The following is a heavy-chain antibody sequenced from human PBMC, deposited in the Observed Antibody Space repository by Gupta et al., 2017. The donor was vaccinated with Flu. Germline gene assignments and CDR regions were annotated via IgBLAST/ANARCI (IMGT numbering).Heavy chain of an antibody. Sequence: EVRLVESGGDLVKPGGSLGLSCAASGFNGYTITWVRKAPGKGLEWGSYSTMNCNYIQYRDSVKGRFTISRDNAKNPVFLQMESLRPEDSAVYFWSRWSPSMDSFYYGLDVWGRGTTVTVSS. CDR3: SRWSPSMDSFYYGLDV. CDR1: GFNGYT. J-gene: IGHJ6*02. CDR2: STMNCNYI. D-gene: IGHD3/OR15-3a*01. V-gene: IGHV3-21*01.